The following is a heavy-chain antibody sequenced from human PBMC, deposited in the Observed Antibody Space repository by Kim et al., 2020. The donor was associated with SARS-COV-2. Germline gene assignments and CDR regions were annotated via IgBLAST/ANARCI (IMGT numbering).Heavy chain of an antibody. V-gene: IGHV1-46*01. CDR3: ARDPPEGSYYYYGMDV. CDR2: INPSGGST. CDR1: GYTFTSYY. Sequence: ASVKVSCKASGYTFTSYYMHWVRQAPGQGLEWMGIINPSGGSTSYAQKFQGRVTMTRDTSTSTVYMELSSLRSEDTAVYYCARDPPEGSYYYYGMDVWGQGTTVTVSS. J-gene: IGHJ6*02.